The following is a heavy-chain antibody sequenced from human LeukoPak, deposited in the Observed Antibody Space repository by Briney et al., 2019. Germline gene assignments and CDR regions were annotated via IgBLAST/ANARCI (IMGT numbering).Heavy chain of an antibody. V-gene: IGHV3-21*01. CDR2: ISRRDSTYI. CDR3: ARDLQRRDGSWALDY. J-gene: IGHJ4*02. CDR1: GFTFSNFS. Sequence: GGSLRLSCAASGFTFSNFSMNWVRQTPGKGLEWVSSISRRDSTYIYYADSVKGRFTISRDNAKNSLYLQMDSPRAEDTAVYYCARDLQRRDGSWALDYWGQGTLVTVSS. D-gene: IGHD5-24*01.